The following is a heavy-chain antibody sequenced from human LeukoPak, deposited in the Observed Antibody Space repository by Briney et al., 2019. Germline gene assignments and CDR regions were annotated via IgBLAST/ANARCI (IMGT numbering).Heavy chain of an antibody. D-gene: IGHD6-19*01. J-gene: IGHJ4*02. CDR1: GGSISSSSYY. CDR3: ARQGSGWYLQAESYYAFDY. V-gene: IGHV4-39*01. CDR2: IYYSGST. Sequence: SETLSLTCTVSGGSISSSSYYWGWIRQPPGKGLEWIGSIYYSGSTYYDPSLKSRVTISVDTSKNQFSLKLSSVTAADTAVYYCARQGSGWYLQAESYYAFDYWGQGTLVTVSS.